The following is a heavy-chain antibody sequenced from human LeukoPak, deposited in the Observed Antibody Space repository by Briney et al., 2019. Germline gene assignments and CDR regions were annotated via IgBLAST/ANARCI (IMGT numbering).Heavy chain of an antibody. J-gene: IGHJ3*02. V-gene: IGHV4-34*01. D-gene: IGHD1-26*01. Sequence: SETLSLTCAVYGGSFSGYYWSWIRQPPGKGLEWIGEINHSGSTNYNPSLKSRVTISVDTSKNQFSLKLSSVTAADTAVYYCARRPYGGSYSRGAFDIWGQGTMVTVSS. CDR3: ARRPYGGSYSRGAFDI. CDR1: GGSFSGYY. CDR2: INHSGST.